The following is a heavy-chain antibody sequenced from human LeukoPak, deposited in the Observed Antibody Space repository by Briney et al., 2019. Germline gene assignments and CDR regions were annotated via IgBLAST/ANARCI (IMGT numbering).Heavy chain of an antibody. V-gene: IGHV3-74*01. CDR2: IASDGSST. D-gene: IGHD4-23*01. CDR3: ARGRPHGNDY. CDR1: GFAFSTFA. Sequence: GGSLRLSCAASGFAFSTFAMNWVRQAPGKGLVWVSRIASDGSSTTYADSVKGRFSISRDNAKNTLYLQMNSLRVEDTAVYYCARGRPHGNDYWGQGTLVTVSS. J-gene: IGHJ4*02.